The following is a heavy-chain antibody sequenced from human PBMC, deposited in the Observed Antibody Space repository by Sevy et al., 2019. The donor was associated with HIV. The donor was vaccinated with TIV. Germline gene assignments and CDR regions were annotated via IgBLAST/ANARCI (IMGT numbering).Heavy chain of an antibody. Sequence: GGSLRLSCAASGFTFSSYEMNWVRQAPGKGLEWVSYISSSGSTIYYADSVKGRFTISRDNAKNSLYLQMNSLRAEDTAVYYWAREVDDYGSGSYAGTPYCLGFDPWGQGTLVTVSS. D-gene: IGHD3-10*01. CDR1: GFTFSSYE. CDR2: ISSSGSTI. V-gene: IGHV3-48*03. CDR3: AREVDDYGSGSYAGTPYCLGFDP. J-gene: IGHJ5*02.